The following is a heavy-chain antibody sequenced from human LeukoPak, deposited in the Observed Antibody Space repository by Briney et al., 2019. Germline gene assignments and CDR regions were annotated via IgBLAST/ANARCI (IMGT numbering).Heavy chain of an antibody. CDR3: ARDGCSSTSCLRAFDY. D-gene: IGHD2-2*01. CDR1: GFTFRSYS. J-gene: IGHJ4*02. V-gene: IGHV3-21*01. Sequence: GGSLRLSCAASGFTFRSYSMNWVRQVPGKGLEWVSSISSSSSYIYYADSVKGRFTISRDNAKNSLYLQMNSLRAEDTAVYYCARDGCSSTSCLRAFDYWGQGTLVTVSS. CDR2: ISSSSSYI.